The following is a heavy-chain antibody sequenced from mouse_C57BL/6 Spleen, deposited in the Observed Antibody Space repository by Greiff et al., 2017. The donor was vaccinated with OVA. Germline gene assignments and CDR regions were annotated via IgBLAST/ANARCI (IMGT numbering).Heavy chain of an antibody. CDR1: GYTFTSYW. Sequence: QVQLQQSGAELVMPGASVKLSCKASGYTFTSYWMHWVKQRPGQGLEWIGEIDPSDSYTNYNQKFKGKSTLTVDKSSSTAYMQLSSLTSEDSAVYYCARLGGYYYYFDYWGQGTTLTVSS. D-gene: IGHD2-3*01. CDR2: IDPSDSYT. J-gene: IGHJ2*01. CDR3: ARLGGYYYYFDY. V-gene: IGHV1-69*01.